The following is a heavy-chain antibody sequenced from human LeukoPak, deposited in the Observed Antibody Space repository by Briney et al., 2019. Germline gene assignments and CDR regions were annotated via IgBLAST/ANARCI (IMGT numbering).Heavy chain of an antibody. CDR2: IYYSGST. J-gene: IGHJ6*03. V-gene: IGHV4-59*01. CDR1: DGSISSYY. Sequence: KPSETLSLTCTVSDGSISSYYWSWIRQPPGKGLEWIGYIYYSGSTNYNPSLKSRVTISVDTSKNQFSLKLSSVTAADTAVYYCARDYRVAARPGYMDVWGKGTTVTVSS. CDR3: ARDYRVAARPGYMDV. D-gene: IGHD6-6*01.